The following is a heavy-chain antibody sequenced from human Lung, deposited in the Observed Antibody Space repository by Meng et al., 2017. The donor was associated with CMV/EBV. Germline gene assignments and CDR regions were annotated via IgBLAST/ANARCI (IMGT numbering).Heavy chain of an antibody. J-gene: IGHJ3*02. CDR2: VHYSGST. Sequence: GSLRLXCTVSGGSISSGGEYWGWIRQPPGKGLEWIGTVHYSGSTNYNPSLKSRLTISVDTSKSQFSLKLNSVTAADTAVYYCAHRLRRSFDIWGQGTMVTVSS. CDR3: AHRLRRSFDI. V-gene: IGHV4-39*01. CDR1: GGSISSGGEY.